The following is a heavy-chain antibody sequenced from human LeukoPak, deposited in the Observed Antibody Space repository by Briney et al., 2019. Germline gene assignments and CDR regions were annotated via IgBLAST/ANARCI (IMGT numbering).Heavy chain of an antibody. V-gene: IGHV1-69*04. CDR3: ARNVDTAMAFVDY. CDR2: IIPILGIA. D-gene: IGHD5-18*01. Sequence: GASVKVSCKASGYTFTSYGISWVRQAPGQGLEWMGRIIPILGIANYAQKFQGRVTITADKSTSTAYMELSSLRSEDTAVYYCARNVDTAMAFVDYWGQGTLVTVSS. J-gene: IGHJ4*02. CDR1: GYTFTSYG.